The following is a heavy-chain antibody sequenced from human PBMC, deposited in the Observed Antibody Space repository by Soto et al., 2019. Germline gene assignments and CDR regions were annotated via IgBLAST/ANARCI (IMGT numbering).Heavy chain of an antibody. CDR1: GFTVSSTY. V-gene: IGHV3-66*01. J-gene: IGHJ4*02. CDR2: IYSGGQT. D-gene: IGHD3-10*01. CDR3: ARGPGGYYDF. Sequence: EVQLVESGGGLVQPGGSLRLSCAASGFTVSSTYMTWVRQAPGKGLELVAVIYSGGQTYYADSVKGRFIISRDNSKNTLYLQMNSLRAEETAVYHCARGPGGYYDFWGQGILVTVSS.